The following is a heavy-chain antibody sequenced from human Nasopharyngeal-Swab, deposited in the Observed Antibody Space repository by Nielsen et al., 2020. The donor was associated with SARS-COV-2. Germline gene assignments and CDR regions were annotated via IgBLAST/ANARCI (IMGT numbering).Heavy chain of an antibody. D-gene: IGHD1-1*01. CDR1: GFTFSSYS. J-gene: IGHJ6*02. Sequence: GGSLRLSCAASGFTFSSYSMNWVRQAPGKGLEWVAVIWYDGSNKYYADSVKGRFTISRDNSKNTLYLQMNSLRAEDTAVYYCARGNWNDYYYGMDVWGQGTTVTVSS. CDR3: ARGNWNDYYYGMDV. V-gene: IGHV3-33*08. CDR2: IWYDGSNK.